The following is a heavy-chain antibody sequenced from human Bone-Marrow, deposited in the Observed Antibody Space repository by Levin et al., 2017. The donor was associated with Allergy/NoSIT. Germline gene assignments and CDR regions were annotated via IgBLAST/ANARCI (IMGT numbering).Heavy chain of an antibody. CDR1: GFTFSSSI. CDR2: IYPDGYEK. Sequence: GESLKISFAASGFTFSSSIMTWVRQAPGKGLEWVANIYPDGYEKYYADSVRGRFTISRDNARNSLDLQMNSLRADDTALYYCARLRGGNNWGQGALVTVSS. CDR3: ARLRGGNN. V-gene: IGHV3-7*01. D-gene: IGHD3-10*01. J-gene: IGHJ4*02.